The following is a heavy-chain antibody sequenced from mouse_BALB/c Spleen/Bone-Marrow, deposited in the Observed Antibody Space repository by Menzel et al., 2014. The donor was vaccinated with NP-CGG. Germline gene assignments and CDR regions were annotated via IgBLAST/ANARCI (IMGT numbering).Heavy chain of an antibody. CDR2: IHYSGST. CDR3: ARDYYGWFAY. Sequence: DVQLVESGPDLVKPSQSLSLTCTVTGYSIXSGYSCHWIRQFPGNTLEWMGYIHYSGSTNYNPSLKSRISITRDTSKNQFFLQLNSVTTEDTATYYCARDYYGWFAYWGQGTLVTVSA. V-gene: IGHV3-1*02. CDR1: GYSIXSGYS. J-gene: IGHJ3*01. D-gene: IGHD1-1*01.